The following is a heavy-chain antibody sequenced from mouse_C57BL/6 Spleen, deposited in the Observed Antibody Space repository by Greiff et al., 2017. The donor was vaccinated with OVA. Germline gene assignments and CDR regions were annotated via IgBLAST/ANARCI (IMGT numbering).Heavy chain of an antibody. CDR3: ARGGIYYDYEGHFDY. CDR1: GFTFSSYA. V-gene: IGHV5-4*03. CDR2: ISDGGSYT. Sequence: EVKLVESGGGLVKPGGSLKLSCAASGFTFSSYAMSWVRQTPEKRLEWVATISDGGSYTYYPDTVKGRFTISRDNAKNNLYLQRSHLKSEDTAMYYCARGGIYYDYEGHFDYWGQGTTLTVSS. J-gene: IGHJ2*01. D-gene: IGHD2-4*01.